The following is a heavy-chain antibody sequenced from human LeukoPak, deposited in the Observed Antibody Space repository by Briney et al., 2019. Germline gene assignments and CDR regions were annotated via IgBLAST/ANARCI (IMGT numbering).Heavy chain of an antibody. CDR1: GFTFSSYT. D-gene: IGHD4-17*01. V-gene: IGHV3-30*04. CDR2: ISYDGSNK. J-gene: IGHJ4*02. Sequence: PGGSLRLSCAASGFTFSSYTMHWVRQAPGKGLEWVAVISYDGSNKYYADSVKGRFTISRDNSKNTLYLQMNSLRAEDTAVYYCARAADYGDPLDYWGQGTLVTASS. CDR3: ARAADYGDPLDY.